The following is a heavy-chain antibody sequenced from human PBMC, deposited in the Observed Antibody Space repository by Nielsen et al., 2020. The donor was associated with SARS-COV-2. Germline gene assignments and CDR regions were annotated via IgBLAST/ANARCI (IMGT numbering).Heavy chain of an antibody. CDR3: AKRGVGTTLDY. Sequence: GGSLRLSCAASGFTFSSYGMHWVRQAPGKGLEWVAVISYDGSNKYYADSVKGRFTISRDNSKNTLYLQMNSLRAEDTAVYYCAKRGVGTTLDYWGQGTLVTVSS. V-gene: IGHV3-30*18. J-gene: IGHJ4*02. CDR1: GFTFSSYG. CDR2: ISYDGSNK. D-gene: IGHD1-1*01.